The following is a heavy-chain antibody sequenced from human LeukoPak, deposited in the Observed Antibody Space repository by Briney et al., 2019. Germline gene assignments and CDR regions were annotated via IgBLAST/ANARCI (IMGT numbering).Heavy chain of an antibody. D-gene: IGHD3-9*01. CDR3: ARDSPYGILAGRRVQGDAFDI. Sequence: GGSLRLSCAASGFTFSSYGMHRVRQAPGKGLEWVAVIWYDGSSKYYADSVKGRFTISIDNSKNTLYLQMNSLRAEDTAVYYCARDSPYGILAGRRVQGDAFDIWGQGTMVTVSS. CDR1: GFTFSSYG. J-gene: IGHJ3*02. CDR2: IWYDGSSK. V-gene: IGHV3-33*01.